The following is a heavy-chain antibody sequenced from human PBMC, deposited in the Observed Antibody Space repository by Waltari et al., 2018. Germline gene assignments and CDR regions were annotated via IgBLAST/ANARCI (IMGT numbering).Heavy chain of an antibody. D-gene: IGHD5-18*01. CDR3: ARDGYSVAFDI. J-gene: IGHJ3*02. V-gene: IGHV4-59*01. CDR2: IYYNGST. Sequence: QVQLQESGPGLVKPSETLSLTCTVSGGSISSYYWSWIRQPPGKGLEWIGNIYYNGSTNYTPSLKSRVTISVNTSKNQFSLKLSSVTAADTAVYYCARDGYSVAFDIWGQGTMVTVSS. CDR1: GGSISSYY.